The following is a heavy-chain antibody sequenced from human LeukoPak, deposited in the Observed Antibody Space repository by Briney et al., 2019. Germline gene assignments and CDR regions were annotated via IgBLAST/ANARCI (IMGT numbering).Heavy chain of an antibody. CDR2: IYPGDSDT. CDR3: ARLGYYFHSSGYYYVDY. CDR1: GYSFTSYW. J-gene: IGHJ4*02. Sequence: PGESLKISCKGSGYSFTSYWIGWVRQMPGKGVEWMGIIYPGDSDTRYSPSFQGQVTISADKSISTAYLQWSSLKASDTAMYYCARLGYYFHSSGYYYVDYWGQGTLVTVSS. D-gene: IGHD3-22*01. V-gene: IGHV5-51*01.